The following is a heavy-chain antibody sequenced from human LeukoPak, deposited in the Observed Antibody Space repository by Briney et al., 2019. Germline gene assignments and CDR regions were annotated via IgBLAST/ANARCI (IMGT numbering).Heavy chain of an antibody. D-gene: IGHD6-13*01. CDR3: AKGGVEQQLPVDFDY. V-gene: IGHV3-21*04. Sequence: GGSLRLSCAASGFTFSSYSMNWVRQAPGKGLEWVSSISSSSSYIYYADSVKGRFTIPRDNSKNTLYLQMNSLRAEDTAVYYCAKGGVEQQLPVDFDYWGQGTLVTVSS. CDR2: ISSSSSYI. J-gene: IGHJ4*02. CDR1: GFTFSSYS.